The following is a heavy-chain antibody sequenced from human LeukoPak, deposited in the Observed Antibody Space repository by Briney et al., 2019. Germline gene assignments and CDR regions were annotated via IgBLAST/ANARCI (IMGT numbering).Heavy chain of an antibody. CDR3: ARDYDILTGPGY. CDR1: GYTFTGYY. D-gene: IGHD3-9*01. Sequence: GASVTVSCKSSGYTFTGYYMHWVRQAPGQGLEWMGWINPNSGGTNYAQKFQGRVTMTRDTSISTAYMELSRLRSDDTAVYYCARDYDILTGPGYWGQGTLVTVSS. V-gene: IGHV1-2*02. J-gene: IGHJ4*02. CDR2: INPNSGGT.